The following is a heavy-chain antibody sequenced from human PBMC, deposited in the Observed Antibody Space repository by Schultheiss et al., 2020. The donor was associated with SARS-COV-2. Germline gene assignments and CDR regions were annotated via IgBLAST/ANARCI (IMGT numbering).Heavy chain of an antibody. Sequence: SETLSLTCTVSGGSVSSGSYYWSWIRQPPGKGLEWIGYIYYSGSTNYNPSLKSRVTISVDTSKNQFSLKLSSVTAADTAVYYCASWSGYCSSTSCFSHFDYWGQGTLVTVSS. J-gene: IGHJ4*02. CDR2: IYYSGST. D-gene: IGHD2-2*03. CDR1: GGSVSSGSYY. CDR3: ASWSGYCSSTSCFSHFDY. V-gene: IGHV4-61*01.